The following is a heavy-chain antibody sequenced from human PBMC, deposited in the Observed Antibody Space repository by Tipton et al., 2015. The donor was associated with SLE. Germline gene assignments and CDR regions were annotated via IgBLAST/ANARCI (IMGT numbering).Heavy chain of an antibody. J-gene: IGHJ5*02. V-gene: IGHV4-39*02. D-gene: IGHD3-10*02. CDR1: GDSISRSTYY. CDR2: IFYSGTT. Sequence: TLSLTCSVSGDSISRSTYYWGWIRQPPGKEPEWIGSIFYSGTTYYDPSLKSRVTISVDKSKNHLSLNLRSVTAADTAVYYCARRRSETGLFSKRGWFDPWGQGTLVTVSS. CDR3: ARRRSETGLFSKRGWFDP.